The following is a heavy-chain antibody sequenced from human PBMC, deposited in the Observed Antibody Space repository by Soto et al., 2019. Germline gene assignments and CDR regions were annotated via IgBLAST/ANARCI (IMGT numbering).Heavy chain of an antibody. CDR2: IWYDGSNK. Sequence: QVQLVESGGGVVQPGRSLRLSCAASGFTFSSYGMHWVRQAPGKGLEWVAVIWYDGSNKYYADSVKGRFTISRDNSKNXLXXQMNSLRAEDTAVYYCARGRLETGLVRYYYYGMDVWGQGTTVTVSS. V-gene: IGHV3-33*01. D-gene: IGHD3-10*01. CDR1: GFTFSSYG. J-gene: IGHJ6*02. CDR3: ARGRLETGLVRYYYYGMDV.